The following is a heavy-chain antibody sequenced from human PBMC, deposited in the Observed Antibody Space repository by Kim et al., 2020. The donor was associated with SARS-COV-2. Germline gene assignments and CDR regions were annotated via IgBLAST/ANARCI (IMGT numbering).Heavy chain of an antibody. V-gene: IGHV4-59*13. D-gene: IGHD5-12*01. Sequence: SETLSLTCTVSGGSISSYYWSWIRQPPGKGLEWIGYIYYSGSTNYNPSLKSRVTISVDTSKNQFSLKLSSVTAADTAVYYCARTQMGLGYSGYYSYFDYWGQGTLVTVSS. CDR3: ARTQMGLGYSGYYSYFDY. CDR2: IYYSGST. CDR1: GGSISSYY. J-gene: IGHJ4*02.